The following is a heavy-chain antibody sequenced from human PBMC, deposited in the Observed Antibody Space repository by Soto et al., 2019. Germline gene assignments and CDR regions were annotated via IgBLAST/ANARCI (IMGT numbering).Heavy chain of an antibody. CDR3: ARLGLKSHYYDSPDI. Sequence: ASVKVSCKASGYTFTGYYMHWVRQAPGQGLEWMGWINPNSGGTNYAQKFQGRATMTRDTSISTAYMELSRLRSDDTAVYYCARLGLKSHYYDSPDIWGQGTMVTVSS. V-gene: IGHV1-2*02. CDR2: INPNSGGT. CDR1: GYTFTGYY. D-gene: IGHD3-22*01. J-gene: IGHJ3*02.